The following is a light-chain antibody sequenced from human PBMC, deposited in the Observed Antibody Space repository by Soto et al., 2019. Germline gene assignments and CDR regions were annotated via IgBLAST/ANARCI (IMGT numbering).Light chain of an antibody. CDR1: SSDVGGYNY. Sequence: QSALTQHRSVSGSPGQSGTISCTGTSSDVGGYNYVSWYQQHPGKAPKLMIYTVTKRPSGVPDRFSGSKSDNTASLTISGLQADDEADYYCCSYAGSSSYVFGTGTKVTVL. CDR3: CSYAGSSSYV. CDR2: TVT. V-gene: IGLV2-11*01. J-gene: IGLJ1*01.